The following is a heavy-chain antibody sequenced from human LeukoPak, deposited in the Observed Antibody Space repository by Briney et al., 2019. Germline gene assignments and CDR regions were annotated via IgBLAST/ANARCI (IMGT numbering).Heavy chain of an antibody. J-gene: IGHJ4*02. V-gene: IGHV4-4*07. CDR2: IYTSGST. CDR1: GGSISSYY. CDR3: ARRSRYSALDY. Sequence: ASETLSLTCTVPGGSISSYYWSWIRQPAGKGLEWIGRIYTSGSTNYNPSLKSRVTMSVDTSKNQFSLKLSSVTAADTAVYYCARRSRYSALDYWGQGTLVTVSS. D-gene: IGHD6-6*01.